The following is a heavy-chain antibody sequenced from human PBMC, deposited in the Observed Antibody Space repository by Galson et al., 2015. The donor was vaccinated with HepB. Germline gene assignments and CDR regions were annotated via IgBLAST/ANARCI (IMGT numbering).Heavy chain of an antibody. Sequence: SLRLSCAASGFTFSSHWMNWVRQAPGKGLEWLAYINPDGSEKYYVDSVKGRFTISRDNARKSLYLQMNSLRAEDTAVYYCARGGGSYAWYFDLWGRGTLVTVSS. J-gene: IGHJ2*01. CDR3: ARGGGSYAWYFDL. V-gene: IGHV3-7*03. CDR1: GFTFSSHW. D-gene: IGHD1-26*01. CDR2: INPDGSEK.